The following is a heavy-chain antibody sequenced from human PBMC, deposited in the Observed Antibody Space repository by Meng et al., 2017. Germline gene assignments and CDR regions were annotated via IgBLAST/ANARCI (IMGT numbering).Heavy chain of an antibody. Sequence: SETLSLTCTVSGGSISSYYWSWIRQRPGKGLEWIGYIYYSGSTNYNPSLKSRVTISVDTSKNQFSLKLSSVTAADTAVYYCARDPYYYGSGSYYSGYYYYGMDVWGQGTTVTVSS. CDR2: IYYSGST. V-gene: IGHV4-59*01. D-gene: IGHD3-10*01. CDR1: GGSISSYY. J-gene: IGHJ6*02. CDR3: ARDPYYYGSGSYYSGYYYYGMDV.